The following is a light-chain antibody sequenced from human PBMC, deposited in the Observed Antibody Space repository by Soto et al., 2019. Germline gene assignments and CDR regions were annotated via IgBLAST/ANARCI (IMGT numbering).Light chain of an antibody. CDR3: QQYNDYSPWT. CDR1: QSINIW. V-gene: IGKV1-5*03. J-gene: IGKJ1*01. Sequence: DIQMTQSPSTLSASVGDRVTITCRASQSINIWLAWYQQKTGKAPKLLIYKASTLESGVPSRFSGSGSGTEFTLTISSLQPDDFATYYCQQYNDYSPWTFGQGTKVEIK. CDR2: KAS.